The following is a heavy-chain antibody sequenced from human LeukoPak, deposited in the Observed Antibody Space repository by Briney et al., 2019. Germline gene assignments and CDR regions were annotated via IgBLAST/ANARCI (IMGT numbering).Heavy chain of an antibody. J-gene: IGHJ4*02. Sequence: SETLSLTCTVSGGSINNAHSFWSWVRQHPGKGLEWIGYIYYSGTTYYNPSLKSRVTISVDKSKNQFSLKLSSVTAADTAVYYCAREMVRHSFDYWGQGTLVTVSS. CDR3: AREMVRHSFDY. CDR2: IYYSGTT. CDR1: GGSINNAHSF. D-gene: IGHD3-10*01. V-gene: IGHV4-31*03.